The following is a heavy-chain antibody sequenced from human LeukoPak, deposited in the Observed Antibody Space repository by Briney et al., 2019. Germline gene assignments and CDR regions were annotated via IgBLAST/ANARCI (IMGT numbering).Heavy chain of an antibody. Sequence: GGSLRLSCAASGFTFSSYAMSWVRQAPGKGLEWVSAISGSGGSTYYADSVKGRFTISRDNSKNTLYLQMNSLRAEDTAVYYCAKGLRYAIVVVPAAPLDYWGQGTLVTVSS. D-gene: IGHD2-2*01. CDR1: GFTFSSYA. CDR2: ISGSGGST. V-gene: IGHV3-23*01. CDR3: AKGLRYAIVVVPAAPLDY. J-gene: IGHJ4*02.